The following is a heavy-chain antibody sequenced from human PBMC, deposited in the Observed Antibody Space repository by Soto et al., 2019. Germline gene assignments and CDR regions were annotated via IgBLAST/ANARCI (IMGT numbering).Heavy chain of an antibody. CDR2: ISAKNGNK. Sequence: ASQKFSPNASGLTLATYGISGVRQAPGQGLEWMGWISAKNGNKNYAQKLQGRVTMTTDTSTSTAYMELRSLRSDDTPVYYCARDGDDSSGPPVFAYWG. J-gene: IGHJ4*01. V-gene: IGHV1-18*01. D-gene: IGHD3-22*01. CDR1: GLTLATYG. CDR3: ARDGDDSSGPPVFAY.